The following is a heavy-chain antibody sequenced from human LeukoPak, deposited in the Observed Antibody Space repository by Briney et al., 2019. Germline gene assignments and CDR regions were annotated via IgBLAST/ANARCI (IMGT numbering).Heavy chain of an antibody. CDR3: TTGPYYYGSGSYSPLDY. J-gene: IGHJ4*02. CDR2: ISYDGSNK. Sequence: GRSLRLSCAASGFTFSSYAMHWVRQAPGKGLEWVAVISYDGSNKYYADSVKGRFTISRDNSKNTLYLQMNSLKTEDTAVYYCTTGPYYYGSGSYSPLDYWGQGTLVTVSS. CDR1: GFTFSSYA. D-gene: IGHD3-10*01. V-gene: IGHV3-30-3*01.